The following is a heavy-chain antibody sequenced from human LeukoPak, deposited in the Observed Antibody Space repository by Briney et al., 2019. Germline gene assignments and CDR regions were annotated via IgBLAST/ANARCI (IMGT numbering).Heavy chain of an antibody. J-gene: IGHJ4*02. CDR3: ARRGVVVVAAIFDY. CDR2: IYYSGST. CDR1: SGSISSSSYY. V-gene: IGHV4-39*01. Sequence: SETLSLTCTVSSGSISSSSYYWGWIRQPPGKGLEWIGGIYYSGSTYYNPSLKSRVTISVDTPKNQFSLKLSSVTAADTAVYYCARRGVVVVAAIFDYWGQGTLVTVSS. D-gene: IGHD2-15*01.